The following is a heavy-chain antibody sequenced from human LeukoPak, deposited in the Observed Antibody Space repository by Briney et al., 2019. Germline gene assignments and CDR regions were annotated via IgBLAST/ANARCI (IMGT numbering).Heavy chain of an antibody. CDR1: GVTSSTSG. Sequence: GGSLRLSCAASGVTSSTSGMHWVRQAPGKGLEWVAFIQFYGNSKYYADSVKGRFTISRDTSKSTVYLQMNSLRPEDTAVYYCAHSGGSSWGQGTLVTVSS. CDR2: IQFYGNSK. D-gene: IGHD2-15*01. J-gene: IGHJ5*02. V-gene: IGHV3-30*02. CDR3: AHSGGSS.